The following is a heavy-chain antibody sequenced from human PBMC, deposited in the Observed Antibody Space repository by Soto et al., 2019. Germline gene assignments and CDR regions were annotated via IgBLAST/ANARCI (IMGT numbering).Heavy chain of an antibody. Sequence: LRGSLRLSFSHSGFTFSRYAMSSVFLAPGKGLERVSAISGSGGSTYYSDSVKGRFTISRDNSKNTLYLQMNSLRAEDTALYYCAKKSIAARREAYWAQATLLTISS. CDR1: GFTFSRYA. CDR3: AKKSIAARREAY. V-gene: IGHV3-23*01. CDR2: ISGSGGST. D-gene: IGHD6-6*01. J-gene: IGHJ4*02.